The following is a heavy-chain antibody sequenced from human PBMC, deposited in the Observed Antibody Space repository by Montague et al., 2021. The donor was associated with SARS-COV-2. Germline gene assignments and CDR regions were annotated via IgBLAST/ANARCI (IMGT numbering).Heavy chain of an antibody. CDR2: IYATGSA. Sequence: SETLSLTCTVSGGSVSSRSHFWSWIRQPAGKGLEWIGHIYATGSAKYXPSLESRVTISVDTSNNQFSLRLKSVTAADTAVYYCTRVVVVVPASPAPTLFDPWGQGILVTVSS. CDR3: TRVVVVVPASPAPTLFDP. J-gene: IGHJ5*02. D-gene: IGHD2-15*01. V-gene: IGHV4-61*09. CDR1: GGSVSSRSHF.